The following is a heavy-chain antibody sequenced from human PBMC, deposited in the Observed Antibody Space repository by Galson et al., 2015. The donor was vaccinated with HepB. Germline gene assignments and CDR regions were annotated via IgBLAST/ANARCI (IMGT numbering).Heavy chain of an antibody. V-gene: IGHV1-46*04. D-gene: IGHD3-10*01. CDR2: INPSGGST. CDR1: GYTFTSYY. CDR3: ARGMRFGELPWDGMDV. J-gene: IGHJ6*02. Sequence: SVKVSCKASGYTFTSYYMHWVRQAPGQGLEWMGIINPSGGSTSYAQKLQGRVTMTRDTSTSTVYMELSSLRSEDMAVYYCARGMRFGELPWDGMDVWGQGTTVTVSS.